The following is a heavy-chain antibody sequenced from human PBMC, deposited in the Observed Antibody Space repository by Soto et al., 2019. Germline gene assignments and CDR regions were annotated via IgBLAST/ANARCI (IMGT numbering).Heavy chain of an antibody. CDR3: ARVCWGGTGIFGVVDPYYYYGMDV. Sequence: LETLSLTCTVSGGSISSYYWSWIRQPPGKGLEWIGYIYYSGSTNYNPSLKSRVTISVDTSKNQFSLKLSSVTAADTAVYYCARVCWGGTGIFGVVDPYYYYGMDVWGQGTTVTVSS. V-gene: IGHV4-59*01. J-gene: IGHJ6*02. D-gene: IGHD3-3*01. CDR2: IYYSGST. CDR1: GGSISSYY.